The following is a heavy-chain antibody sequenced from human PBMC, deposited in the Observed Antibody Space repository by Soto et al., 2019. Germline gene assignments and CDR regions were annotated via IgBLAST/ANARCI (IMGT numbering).Heavy chain of an antibody. Sequence: PGGSLRLSCAASGFDVSNNYMSWVRQAPGKGLEWVSVLYSGGSIYYADSVKGRFTISRDNSKNTLYLQMNSLRAEDTAVYYCAKDDYGDSQTRDYWGQGTLVTVSS. CDR3: AKDDYGDSQTRDY. CDR1: GFDVSNNY. J-gene: IGHJ4*02. V-gene: IGHV3-66*01. D-gene: IGHD4-17*01. CDR2: LYSGGSI.